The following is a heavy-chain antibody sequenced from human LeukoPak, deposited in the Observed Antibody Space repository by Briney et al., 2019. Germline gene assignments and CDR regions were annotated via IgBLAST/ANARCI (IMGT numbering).Heavy chain of an antibody. CDR1: GGSFSGYY. Sequence: SEALSLTCAVYGGSFSGYYSSWIRQPPGKGLELIGENNHSGSTNYNPSLKSRVTISVDTSKNQFSLKLSSVTAADTAVYYCARRVGRYFGERAYYYNYMDVWGKGTTVTISS. J-gene: IGHJ6*03. V-gene: IGHV4-34*01. D-gene: IGHD3-10*01. CDR3: ARRVGRYFGERAYYYNYMDV. CDR2: NNHSGST.